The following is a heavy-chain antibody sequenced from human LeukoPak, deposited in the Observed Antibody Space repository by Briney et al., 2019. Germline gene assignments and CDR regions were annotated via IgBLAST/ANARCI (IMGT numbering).Heavy chain of an antibody. J-gene: IGHJ4*02. D-gene: IGHD3-3*01. CDR2: IYHSGST. V-gene: IGHV4-38-2*01. Sequence: PSETLSLTCAVSGYSISSGYYWGWIRQPPGKGLEWIGSIYHSGSTYYNPSLKSRVTISVDTSKNQFSLKLSSVTAADTAVYYCARRSLGLRFLEWLWDYWGQGTLVTVSS. CDR3: ARRSLGLRFLEWLWDY. CDR1: GYSISSGYY.